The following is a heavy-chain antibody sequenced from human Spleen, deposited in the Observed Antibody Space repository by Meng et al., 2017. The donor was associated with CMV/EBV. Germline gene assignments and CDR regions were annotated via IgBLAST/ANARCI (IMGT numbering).Heavy chain of an antibody. CDR3: AKENLGYFDY. Sequence: GESLKISCAASGFTFSSYAMHWVRQAPGRGLEWVAVISYDGSNKYYADSVKGRFTISRDNSRNTLYLQMNSLRAEDTAVYYCAKENLGYFDYWGPGTQVTVSS. CDR1: GFTFSSYA. CDR2: ISYDGSNK. J-gene: IGHJ4*02. V-gene: IGHV3-30*04.